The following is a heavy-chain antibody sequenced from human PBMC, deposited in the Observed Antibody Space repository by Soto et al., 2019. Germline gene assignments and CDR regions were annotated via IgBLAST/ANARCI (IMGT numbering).Heavy chain of an antibody. V-gene: IGHV3-30*03. CDR2: ISYDGSYK. Sequence: QVQLVESGGGVVQPGRSLRLSCAASGFTFSSYGMHWVRQAPGKGLEWVAVISYDGSYKYYADSVKGRFTISRDNSKNTLYLQMNSLRAEDTALYYCAREGGVSGWYWGGDYWGQGTLVTVSS. CDR3: AREGGVSGWYWGGDY. J-gene: IGHJ4*02. D-gene: IGHD6-19*01. CDR1: GFTFSSYG.